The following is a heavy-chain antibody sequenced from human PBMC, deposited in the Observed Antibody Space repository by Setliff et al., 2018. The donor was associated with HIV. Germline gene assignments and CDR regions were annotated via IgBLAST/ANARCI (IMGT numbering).Heavy chain of an antibody. V-gene: IGHV4-31*03. CDR1: GDSINSGNYY. CDR3: ATSPAGEILGSRPFYFDY. CDR2: IYYSGST. D-gene: IGHD3-10*01. Sequence: PSETLSLTCTVSGDSINSGNYYWSWIRQHPGKGLEWIGYIYYSGSTYYSPSLKSRVTISEDTSKNQFSLKMRSVTAADTAVCYCATSPAGEILGSRPFYFDYWGQGTLVTVSS. J-gene: IGHJ4*02.